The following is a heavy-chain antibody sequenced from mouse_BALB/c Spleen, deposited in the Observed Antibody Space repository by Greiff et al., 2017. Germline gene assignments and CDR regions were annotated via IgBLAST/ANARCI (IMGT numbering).Heavy chain of an antibody. CDR3: APYYYGSSYWFAY. J-gene: IGHJ3*01. D-gene: IGHD1-1*01. Sequence: EVQRVESGGGLVKPGGSLKLSCAASGFTFSSYAMSWVRQTPEKRLEWVASISSGGSTYYPDSVKGRFTISRDNARNILYLQMSSLRSEDTAMYYCAPYYYGSSYWFAYWGQGTLVTVSA. CDR2: ISSGGST. CDR1: GFTFSSYA. V-gene: IGHV5-6-5*01.